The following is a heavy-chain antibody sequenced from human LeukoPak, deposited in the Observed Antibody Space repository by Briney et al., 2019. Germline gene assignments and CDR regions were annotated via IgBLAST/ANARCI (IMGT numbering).Heavy chain of an antibody. V-gene: IGHV1-2*06. J-gene: IGHJ4*02. CDR1: GYTFTGYY. CDR2: INPNSGGT. CDR3: ERVRSAKFAY. Sequence: ASVKVSCKASGYTFTGYYMHWVRQAPGQGLEWMERINPNSGGTIYAQKFQGRGTMTRDTSISTAYMELSRLRSDDTAVYYCERVRSAKFAYWGQGTLVTVSS.